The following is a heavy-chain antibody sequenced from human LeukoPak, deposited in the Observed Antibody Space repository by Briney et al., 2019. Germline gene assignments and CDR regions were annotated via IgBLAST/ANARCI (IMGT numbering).Heavy chain of an antibody. CDR1: GGSISSGGYY. D-gene: IGHD1-26*01. CDR2: IYYSGST. J-gene: IGHJ4*02. V-gene: IGHV4-31*03. Sequence: PSQTLSLTCTVSGGSISSGGYYWSWIRQHPGKGLEWIGYIYYSGSTYYNPSLKSRVTISVDTSKNQFSLKLSSVTAADTAVYYCARGGLNGGSYRRREYFDYWGQGTLVTVSS. CDR3: ARGGLNGGSYRRREYFDY.